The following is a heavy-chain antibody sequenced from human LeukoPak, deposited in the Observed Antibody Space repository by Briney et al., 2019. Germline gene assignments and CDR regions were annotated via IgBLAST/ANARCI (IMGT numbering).Heavy chain of an antibody. CDR3: ARDPTPRYCSGGSCYTHYGMDV. Sequence: PGGSLRLSCAASGFTFSSYTMNWVRQAPGKGLEWVSSISSSSSYIYYADSVKGRLTISRDNAKNSLYLQLNSLTAEDTAVYYCARDPTPRYCSGGSCYTHYGMDVWGQGTRSPSP. CDR2: ISSSSSYI. CDR1: GFTFSSYT. D-gene: IGHD2-15*01. V-gene: IGHV3-21*01. J-gene: IGHJ6*02.